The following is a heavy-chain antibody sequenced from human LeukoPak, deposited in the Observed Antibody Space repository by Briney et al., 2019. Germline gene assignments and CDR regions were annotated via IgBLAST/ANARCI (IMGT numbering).Heavy chain of an antibody. CDR2: ISFDGSNK. CDR1: GFTFSSYA. J-gene: IGHJ4*02. V-gene: IGHV3-30-3*01. Sequence: GGSLRLSCAASGFTFSSYAMHWVRQAPGKGLEWVAVISFDGSNKYYADSVKGRFTISRDNSKNTLYLQMNSLRPEDTAVYYCAGGVVVPGALDYWGQGTLVTVSS. CDR3: AGGVVVPGALDY. D-gene: IGHD2-2*01.